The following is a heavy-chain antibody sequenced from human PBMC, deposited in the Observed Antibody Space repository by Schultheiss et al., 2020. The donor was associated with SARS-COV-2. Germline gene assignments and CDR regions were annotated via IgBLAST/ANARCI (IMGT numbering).Heavy chain of an antibody. Sequence: ASVKVSCKASGYTFINHAMHRVRRAPGQRLAWMGCISAGNGHTECSQNFQGGATVTGDTSATTIIKDLSSLAREITSFGVAIVGDAFAFWGQGTVVTVSS. D-gene: IGHD3-3*01. J-gene: IGHJ3*01. CDR2: ISAGNGHT. CDR3: IVGDAFAF. V-gene: IGHV1-3*01. CDR1: GYTFINHA.